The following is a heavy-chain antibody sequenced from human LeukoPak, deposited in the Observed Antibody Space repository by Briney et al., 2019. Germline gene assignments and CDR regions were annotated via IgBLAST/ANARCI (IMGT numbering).Heavy chain of an antibody. CDR1: RFTFSSYA. D-gene: IGHD6-19*01. CDR3: ARDRSGSGWYGGDY. Sequence: GRSLRLSCAASRFTFSSYAMHWVRQAPGKGLEWVAVISYDGSNKYYADSVKGRFTISRDNSKNTLYLQMNSLRAEDTAVYYCARDRSGSGWYGGDYWGQGTLVTVSS. CDR2: ISYDGSNK. J-gene: IGHJ4*02. V-gene: IGHV3-30*04.